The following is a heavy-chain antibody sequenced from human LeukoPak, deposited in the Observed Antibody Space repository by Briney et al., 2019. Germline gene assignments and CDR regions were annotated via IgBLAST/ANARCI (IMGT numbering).Heavy chain of an antibody. CDR3: ARDRGDYDSSGYYYDY. D-gene: IGHD3-22*01. Sequence: SQTLSLTCAISGDIVSSNSAAWNWIRQSPSRGLEWLGRTYYRSKLYNDYAVSVKSRITINPDTSKNQFSLQLNSVTPEDTAVYYCARDRGDYDSSGYYYDYWGQGTLVTVSS. V-gene: IGHV6-1*01. J-gene: IGHJ4*02. CDR1: GDIVSSNSAA. CDR2: TYYRSKLYN.